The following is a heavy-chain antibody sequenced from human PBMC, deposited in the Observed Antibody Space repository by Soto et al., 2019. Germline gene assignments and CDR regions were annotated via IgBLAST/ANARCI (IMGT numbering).Heavy chain of an antibody. CDR2: ISAYNGNT. CDR3: ARDKYSGYDSGGDYYYAMDV. J-gene: IGHJ6*02. CDR1: GYTFTSYG. Sequence: QVQLVQSGAEVKKPGASVKVSCKASGYTFTSYGISWVRQAPGQGLEWMGWISAYNGNTNYAQKLQGRVTMTTDTYPSTDYMELRSLRSDDTAVYYCARDKYSGYDSGGDYYYAMDVWGQGTTVTVSS. V-gene: IGHV1-18*01. D-gene: IGHD5-12*01.